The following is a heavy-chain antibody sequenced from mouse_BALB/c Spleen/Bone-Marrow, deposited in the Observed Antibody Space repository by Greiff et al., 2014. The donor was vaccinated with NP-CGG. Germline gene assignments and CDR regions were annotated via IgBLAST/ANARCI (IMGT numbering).Heavy chain of an antibody. D-gene: IGHD2-2*01. CDR2: ISSGGST. J-gene: IGHJ3*01. CDR3: AREMVTGFAY. CDR1: GFTFSSYA. V-gene: IGHV5-6-5*01. Sequence: EVMLVESGGGLVKPGGSLKLSCAASGFTFSSYAMSWVRQTPEKRLEWVASISSGGSTYYPDSVKGRFTISRDNARNILYLQMSSLRSEDTAMYYCAREMVTGFAYWGQGTLVTVPA.